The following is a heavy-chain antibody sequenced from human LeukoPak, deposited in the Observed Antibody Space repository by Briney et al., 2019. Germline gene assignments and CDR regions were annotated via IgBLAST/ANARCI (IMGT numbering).Heavy chain of an antibody. Sequence: GGSLRLSCATSGFSFSNYVMHWIRQAPGKGLDWVAVISHDGGTQYYADSVRGRFTISRDISQNTLFLQMDSLRPEDTAVYYCARDFLTPKPDYFDYWGQGTLVTVSS. D-gene: IGHD2-21*02. CDR1: GFSFSNYV. CDR2: ISHDGGTQ. V-gene: IGHV3-30*04. J-gene: IGHJ4*02. CDR3: ARDFLTPKPDYFDY.